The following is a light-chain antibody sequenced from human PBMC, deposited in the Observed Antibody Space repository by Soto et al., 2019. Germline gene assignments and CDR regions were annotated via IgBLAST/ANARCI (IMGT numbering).Light chain of an antibody. J-gene: IGKJ5*01. CDR1: QSVSRY. V-gene: IGKV3-11*01. CDR3: QQRSNWPIT. Sequence: EIVLTQSPVTLSFAPGERATLSFRASQSVSRYLAWYQQKPDQAPRLLIYDAFNRATGIPARFSGSGSGTDFTLTISSLEPEDFVVYYCQQRSNWPITFGQGTRLEIK. CDR2: DAF.